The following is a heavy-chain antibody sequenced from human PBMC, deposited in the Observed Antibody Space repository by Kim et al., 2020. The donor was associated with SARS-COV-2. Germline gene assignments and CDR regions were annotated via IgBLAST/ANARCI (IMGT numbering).Heavy chain of an antibody. J-gene: IGHJ4*02. D-gene: IGHD5-18*01. Sequence: YYADSVKGRFTISRDNSKNTLYLQMNSLRAEDTAVYYCAKGLNTAMDDDYWGQGTLVTVSS. V-gene: IGHV3-23*01. CDR3: AKGLNTAMDDDY.